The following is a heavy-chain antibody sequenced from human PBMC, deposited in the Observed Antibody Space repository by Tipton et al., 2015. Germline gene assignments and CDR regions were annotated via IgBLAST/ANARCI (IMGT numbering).Heavy chain of an antibody. Sequence: GSLRLSCAASGFTFSDYYMTWIRQAPGKVLEWVSHISSSARVIYYADSVKGRFTISRENAKDSLYLQMNSLTTEDTAVYFCARGPKPIYSGSVDNWGQGTLVTVSS. CDR2: ISSSARVI. CDR3: ARGPKPIYSGSVDN. D-gene: IGHD5-12*01. V-gene: IGHV3-11*01. CDR1: GFTFSDYY. J-gene: IGHJ4*02.